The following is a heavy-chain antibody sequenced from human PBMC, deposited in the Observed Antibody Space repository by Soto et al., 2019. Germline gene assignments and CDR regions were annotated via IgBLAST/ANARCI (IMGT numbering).Heavy chain of an antibody. CDR3: ARSSNSIAAAGTGFDY. Sequence: NPGGSLRLSCAASGFTFSDYYMSWIRQAPGEGLELVSFISSSSGSTYYADSVKGRFTISRDNSKNTLYLQMNSLRAEDTAVYYCARSSNSIAAAGTGFDYWGQGTLVTVSS. CDR1: GFTFSDYY. CDR2: ISSSSGST. J-gene: IGHJ4*02. D-gene: IGHD6-13*01. V-gene: IGHV3-11*03.